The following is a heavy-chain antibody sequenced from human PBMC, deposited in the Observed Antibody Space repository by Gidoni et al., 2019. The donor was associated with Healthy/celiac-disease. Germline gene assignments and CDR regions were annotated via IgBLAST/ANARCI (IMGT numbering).Heavy chain of an antibody. CDR3: ASLGTHSIFGSWTDDY. V-gene: IGHV3-53*04. J-gene: IGHJ4*02. CDR2: IYSGGST. D-gene: IGHD3-3*02. Sequence: EVQLVESGGGLVQPGGSLRLPCAASGFTVSSNYMSWVRQAPGKGLEWVSVIYSGGSTYYADSVKGRFTISRHNSKNTLYLQMNSLRAEDTAVYYCASLGTHSIFGSWTDDYWGQGTLVTVSS. CDR1: GFTVSSNY.